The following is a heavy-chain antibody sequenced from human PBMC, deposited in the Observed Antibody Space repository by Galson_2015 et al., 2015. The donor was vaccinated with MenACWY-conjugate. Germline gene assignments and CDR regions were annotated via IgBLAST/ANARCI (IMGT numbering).Heavy chain of an antibody. V-gene: IGHV5-51*01. CDR1: GYSFTNYW. J-gene: IGHJ3*02. Sequence: QSGAEVKKPGESLKISCKGSGYSFTNYWIGWVRQMPGKGLEWMGIIYPGDSDSRYGPSFQGQVTISVDKSINTAYLQWSSLKASDTAMYYCARRRDGHNFDAFDIWGQETMVTVSS. CDR3: ARRRDGHNFDAFDI. D-gene: IGHD5-24*01. CDR2: IYPGDSDS.